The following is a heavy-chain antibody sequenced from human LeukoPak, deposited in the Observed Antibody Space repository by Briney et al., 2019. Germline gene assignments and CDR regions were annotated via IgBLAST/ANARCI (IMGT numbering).Heavy chain of an antibody. Sequence: PSETLSLTCAVYGGSFSSYSWNWIRQPPGKGLEWIGEINHSGSTNYNPSLKSRVTISVDMSKNQFSLKLSSVTAADTAVYYCARYPHKNSKIYWGQGTLVTVSS. V-gene: IGHV4-34*01. CDR2: INHSGST. CDR1: GGSFSSYS. J-gene: IGHJ4*02. D-gene: IGHD2/OR15-2a*01. CDR3: ARYPHKNSKIY.